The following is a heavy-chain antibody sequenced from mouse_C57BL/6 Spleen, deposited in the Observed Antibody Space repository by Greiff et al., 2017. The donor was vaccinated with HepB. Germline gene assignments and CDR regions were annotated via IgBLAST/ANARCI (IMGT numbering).Heavy chain of an antibody. J-gene: IGHJ2*01. CDR3: TRAPGDGYYSYYFDY. V-gene: IGHV1-82*01. D-gene: IGHD2-3*01. Sequence: QVQLKQSGPELVKPGASVKISCKASGYAFSSSWMNWVKQRPGKGLEWIGRIYPGDGDTNYNGKFKGKATLTADKSSSTAYMQLSSLTSEDSAVYFCTRAPGDGYYSYYFDYWGQGTTLTVSS. CDR2: IYPGDGDT. CDR1: GYAFSSSW.